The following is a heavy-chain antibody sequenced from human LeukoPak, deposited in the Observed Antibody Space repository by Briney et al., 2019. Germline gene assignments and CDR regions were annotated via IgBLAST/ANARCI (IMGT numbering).Heavy chain of an antibody. D-gene: IGHD2-8*01. J-gene: IGHJ3*02. CDR2: IYSGGST. CDR1: GFTVSSNY. Sequence: PGGSPSLSCAASGFTVSSNYISWGRQAPGKGLEWVSVIYSGGSTYYADSVKGRSTISRDNSKNTVHLQMNSLRAEDTAVYYCARARVGCTNYAFDIWGQGTMVTVSS. CDR3: ARARVGCTNYAFDI. V-gene: IGHV3-53*01.